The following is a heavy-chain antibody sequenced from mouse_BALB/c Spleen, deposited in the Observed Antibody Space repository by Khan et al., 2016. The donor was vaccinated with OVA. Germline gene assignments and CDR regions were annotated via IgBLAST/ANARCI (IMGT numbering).Heavy chain of an antibody. Sequence: EVQLQESGPGLVKPSQSLSLTCTVTGYSITSGYGWNWIRQFPGNKLEWMGYISYRGSTHYNPSLKSRISITRDTSKNQFFLQLNSVTTEDTATYYCARTARIKYWGQGTTLTVSS. CDR3: ARTARIKY. J-gene: IGHJ2*01. V-gene: IGHV3-2*02. CDR2: ISYRGST. CDR1: GYSITSGYG. D-gene: IGHD1-2*01.